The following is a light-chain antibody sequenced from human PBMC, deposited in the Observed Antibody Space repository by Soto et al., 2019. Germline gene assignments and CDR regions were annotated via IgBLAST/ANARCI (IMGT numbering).Light chain of an antibody. CDR2: KVS. J-gene: IGKJ1*01. Sequence: DVRMTKSPSALSASVGERVTMSFRASQSISPWLAWYQQKPGKAPKLLIYKVSSLESGVPSRFSGSASGTEFTLTISSLQPNDFATYYCQQYSSYSTFGQGTKVDIK. CDR1: QSISPW. V-gene: IGKV1-5*03. CDR3: QQYSSYST.